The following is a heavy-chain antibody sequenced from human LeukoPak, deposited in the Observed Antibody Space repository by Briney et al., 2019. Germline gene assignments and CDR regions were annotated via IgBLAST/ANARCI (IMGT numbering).Heavy chain of an antibody. Sequence: GGSLRLSCAASGFTFSSYAMSWVRQAPGKGLEWVSAISGSGGSTYYADSVKGRFTISRDNAKNSLSLQMNSLRAEDTAVYYCARSYYGSGTYYIVYWGQGTLVTVSS. J-gene: IGHJ4*02. D-gene: IGHD3-10*01. CDR2: ISGSGGST. CDR1: GFTFSSYA. V-gene: IGHV3-23*01. CDR3: ARSYYGSGTYYIVY.